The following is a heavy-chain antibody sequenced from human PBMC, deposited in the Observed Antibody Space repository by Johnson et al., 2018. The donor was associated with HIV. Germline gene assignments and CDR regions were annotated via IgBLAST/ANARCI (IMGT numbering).Heavy chain of an antibody. CDR2: ISYDGRDV. J-gene: IGHJ3*02. V-gene: IGHV3-30*18. D-gene: IGHD5-12*01. CDR3: AKDQHGPLVPTVMRDDAFDI. Sequence: VQLVESGGGVVQPGRSLRLSCAASDFTFSSYGMHWVRQAPGKGLEWVAVISYDGRDVYYADSVKGRFTVSRDNSKNAVYLQMNSLGAGDTAVYYCAKDQHGPLVPTVMRDDAFDIWGQGTMVTVSS. CDR1: DFTFSSYG.